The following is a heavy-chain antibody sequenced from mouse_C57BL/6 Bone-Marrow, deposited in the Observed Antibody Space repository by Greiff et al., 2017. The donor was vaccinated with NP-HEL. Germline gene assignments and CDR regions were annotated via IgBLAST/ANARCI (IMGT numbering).Heavy chain of an antibody. CDR3: AREGVYGNYWYFDV. Sequence: QVQLQQPGAELVKPGASVKLSCKASGSTFTSYWMQWVKQRPGQGLEWIGEIDPSDSYTNYNQKFKGKATLTVDTSSSTAYLQLSSLTSEDSAVYYCAREGVYGNYWYFDVWGTGTTVTVSS. CDR1: GSTFTSYW. D-gene: IGHD2-1*01. J-gene: IGHJ1*03. CDR2: IDPSDSYT. V-gene: IGHV1-50*01.